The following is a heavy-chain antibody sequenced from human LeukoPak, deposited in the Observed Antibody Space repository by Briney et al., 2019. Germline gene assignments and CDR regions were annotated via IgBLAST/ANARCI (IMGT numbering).Heavy chain of an antibody. D-gene: IGHD2-2*01. V-gene: IGHV4-34*01. Sequence: SETLSLTCAVYGGSFSGYYWSWIRQPPGKGLEWIGEINHSGRTNYNPSLKSRVTISVDTSKNQFSLKLSSVTAADTAVYYCARASYCSSTSCYLVRYYYYYMDVWGKGTTVTVSS. CDR2: INHSGRT. J-gene: IGHJ6*03. CDR1: GGSFSGYY. CDR3: ARASYCSSTSCYLVRYYYYYMDV.